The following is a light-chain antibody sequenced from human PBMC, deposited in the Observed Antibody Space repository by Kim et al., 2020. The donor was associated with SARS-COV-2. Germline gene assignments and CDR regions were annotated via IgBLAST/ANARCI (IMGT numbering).Light chain of an antibody. CDR3: CSDARTWYV. J-gene: IGLJ1*01. CDR2: EVT. V-gene: IGLV2-11*03. Sequence: GQSVTITCTGSSSDNDAYENVSGYKQHPGKAPKLMNSEVTMRSAGVPDRFSGAKSGNRASRTGCGLQAEDDADYYGCSDARTWYVFGAGTKGTDL. CDR1: SSDNDAYEN.